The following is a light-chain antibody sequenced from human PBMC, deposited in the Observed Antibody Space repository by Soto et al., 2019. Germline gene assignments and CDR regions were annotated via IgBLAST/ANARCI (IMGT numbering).Light chain of an antibody. J-gene: IGKJ1*01. V-gene: IGKV3-20*01. CDR2: AAS. Sequence: EIVLTQSPGTLSLSPGERATLSCRARQSISSYYLAWYQQKPGQAPRLLIHAASTRATGIPDRFSGSGSGTDFSLTISRLEPEDFAVYYCQQYGSSRPWTFGQGTRVDI. CDR1: QSISSYY. CDR3: QQYGSSRPWT.